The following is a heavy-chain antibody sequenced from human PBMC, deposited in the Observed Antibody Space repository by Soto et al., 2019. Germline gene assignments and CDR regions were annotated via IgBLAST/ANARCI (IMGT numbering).Heavy chain of an antibody. D-gene: IGHD3-22*01. J-gene: IGHJ4*02. V-gene: IGHV3-23*01. CDR1: EFTFSNYA. CDR2: ISYGGGTT. Sequence: EVQLLESGGGLVLPGGSLRLSCAASEFTFSNYAMSWVRQAPGKGLEWVSAISYGGGTTYYADSVKGRFTISRDNSKNTLYLQMNSLRAEDTAVYYCAKNPGYYYDSTGYHFDYWGQGTLVTVSS. CDR3: AKNPGYYYDSTGYHFDY.